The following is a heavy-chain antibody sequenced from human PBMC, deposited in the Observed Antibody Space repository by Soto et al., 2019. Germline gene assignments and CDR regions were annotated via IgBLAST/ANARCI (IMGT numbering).Heavy chain of an antibody. CDR2: SYYSGTT. CDR1: GGSVSSHY. Sequence: QVQLQESGPGLVKPSETLSLTCTVSGGSVSSHYWSWIRQPPGKGLAWIGHSYYSGTTKYNASFKCRVTISIDTCKNRVSLKLTSVTAADTAASHSARVDGISSTWSSSWFAPWGQGNLVTGSS. J-gene: IGHJ5*02. D-gene: IGHD6-13*01. CDR3: ARVDGISSTWSSSWFAP. V-gene: IGHV4-59*02.